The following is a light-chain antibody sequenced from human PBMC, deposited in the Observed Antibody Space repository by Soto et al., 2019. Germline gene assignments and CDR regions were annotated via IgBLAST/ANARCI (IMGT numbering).Light chain of an antibody. J-gene: IGLJ3*02. CDR1: SSDVGSYNL. CDR3: CSYASSSTLV. Sequence: QSALTQPASVSGSPGQSITISCTGTSSDVGSYNLVSWYQQHPGKAPKLMIYEGSKRPSGVSNRFSGSKSGNTASLTISGLQAEDEADYYCCSYASSSTLVFGGGPKLTVL. V-gene: IGLV2-23*01. CDR2: EGS.